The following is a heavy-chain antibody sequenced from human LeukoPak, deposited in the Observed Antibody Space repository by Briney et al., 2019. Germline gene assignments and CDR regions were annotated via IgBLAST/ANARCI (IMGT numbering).Heavy chain of an antibody. CDR3: ASSLVCSSASCYYDWFDP. Sequence: SVKVSCKASGGTFSSYAISWVRQAPGQGLEWMGGIIPIFGTANYAQKFQGRVTITADESTSTAYMELSSLRSEDTAVYYCASSLVCSSASCYYDWFDPWGQGTLVTVSS. CDR2: IIPIFGTA. D-gene: IGHD2-2*01. V-gene: IGHV1-69*13. CDR1: GGTFSSYA. J-gene: IGHJ5*02.